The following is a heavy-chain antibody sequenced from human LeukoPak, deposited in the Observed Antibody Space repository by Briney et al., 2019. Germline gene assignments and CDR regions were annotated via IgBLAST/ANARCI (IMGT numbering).Heavy chain of an antibody. D-gene: IGHD3-16*02. J-gene: IGHJ4*02. CDR1: GGSSSGYY. Sequence: SETLSLTCAVYGGSSSGYYWSWIRQPPGKGLEWIGEINHSGSTNYNPSLKSRVTISVDTSKNQFSLKLSSVTAADTAVYYCARGPVGYTDYWGQGTLVTVSS. CDR3: ARGPVGYTDY. CDR2: INHSGST. V-gene: IGHV4-34*01.